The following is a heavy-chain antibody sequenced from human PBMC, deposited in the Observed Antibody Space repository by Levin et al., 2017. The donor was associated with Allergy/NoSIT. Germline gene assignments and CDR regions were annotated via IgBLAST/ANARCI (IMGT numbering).Heavy chain of an antibody. CDR2: ISSSSSYI. V-gene: IGHV3-21*01. J-gene: IGHJ4*02. D-gene: IGHD3-10*01. CDR1: GFTFSSYS. CDR3: ARDLRQYYYGSGSSDY. Sequence: RLSCAASGFTFSSYSMNWVRQAPGKGLEWVSSISSSSSYIYYADSVKGRFTISRDNAKNSLYLQMNSLRAEDTAVYYCARDLRQYYYGSGSSDYWGQGTLVTVSS.